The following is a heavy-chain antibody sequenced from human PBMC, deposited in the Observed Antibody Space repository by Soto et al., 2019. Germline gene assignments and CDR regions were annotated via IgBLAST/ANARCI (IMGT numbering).Heavy chain of an antibody. V-gene: IGHV4-59*08. Sequence: SETLSLTCTVSGGSISSYYWSWIRQPPGKGLEWIGYIYYSGSTNYNPSLKSRVTISVDTSKNQFSLKLSSVTAADTAVYYCARRGMANFDYWGQGTLVTVSS. CDR2: IYYSGST. J-gene: IGHJ4*02. CDR3: ARRGMANFDY. CDR1: GGSISSYY. D-gene: IGHD1-20*01.